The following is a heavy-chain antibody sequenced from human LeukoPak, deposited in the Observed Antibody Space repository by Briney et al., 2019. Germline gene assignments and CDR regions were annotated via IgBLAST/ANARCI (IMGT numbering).Heavy chain of an antibody. Sequence: SETLSLTCAVSGGSISSSNWWSWVRQPPGKGLEWIGEIYHSGSTNYNPSLKSRVTMSVDTSKNQFSLNLSSVTAADTAVYYCARSIWSLDESYYYYMDVWGKGTTVTISS. CDR2: IYHSGST. J-gene: IGHJ6*03. V-gene: IGHV4-4*02. CDR3: ARSIWSLDESYYYYMDV. CDR1: GGSISSSNW. D-gene: IGHD2-21*01.